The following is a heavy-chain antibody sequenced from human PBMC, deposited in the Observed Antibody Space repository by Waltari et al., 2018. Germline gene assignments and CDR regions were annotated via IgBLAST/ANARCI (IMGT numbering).Heavy chain of an antibody. Sequence: EVQLLESGGGLVQPGGYLRLSCAASGFTFSSYAMSWVRQAPGKGLEWVSASRGSGEATYYADSVKGRFTMSRDNSNNRLYLQMNSLRAEDTAIYYCAKDKAAIVYWFDPWGQGTLVTVSS. J-gene: IGHJ5*02. CDR3: AKDKAAIVYWFDP. D-gene: IGHD2-2*01. CDR1: GFTFSSYA. CDR2: SRGSGEAT. V-gene: IGHV3-23*01.